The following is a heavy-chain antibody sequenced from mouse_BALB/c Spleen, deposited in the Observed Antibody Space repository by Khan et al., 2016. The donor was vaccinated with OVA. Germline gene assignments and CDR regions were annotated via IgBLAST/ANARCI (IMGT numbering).Heavy chain of an antibody. D-gene: IGHD2-14*01. Sequence: VQLQESGAELARPGASVKMSCKASGYIFTSYTMHWVRQRPGQAPEWIGHINPSNYCTNYNQNFKDKATLIVDKSSSPAFMQLHSLTSEDSAVYYSVREGAYHRSDGWFAYWGQGTLVTVSA. CDR2: INPSNYCT. J-gene: IGHJ3*01. V-gene: IGHV1-4*01. CDR3: VREGAYHRSDGWFAY. CDR1: GYIFTSYT.